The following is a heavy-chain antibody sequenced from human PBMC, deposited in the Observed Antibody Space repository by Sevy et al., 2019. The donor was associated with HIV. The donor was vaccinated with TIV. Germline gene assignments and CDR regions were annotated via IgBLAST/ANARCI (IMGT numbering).Heavy chain of an antibody. D-gene: IGHD3-10*01. V-gene: IGHV3-33*01. CDR3: ARDRLSDRMVRGVMGPNYYYYGMDV. J-gene: IGHJ6*02. CDR2: IWYDGSNK. Sequence: GGSLRLSCAASGFTFSSYGMHWVRQAPDKGLEWVAVIWYDGSNKYYADSVKGRFTISRDNSKNTLYLQMNSLRAEDTAVYYWARDRLSDRMVRGVMGPNYYYYGMDVWGQGTTVTVSS. CDR1: GFTFSSYG.